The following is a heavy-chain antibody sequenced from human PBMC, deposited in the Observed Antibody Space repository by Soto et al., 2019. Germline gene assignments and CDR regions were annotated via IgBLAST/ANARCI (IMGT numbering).Heavy chain of an antibody. CDR3: ATGEVSGSGNFYFYHYYDMDV. CDR2: IIPICGLT. Sequence: QVQLVQSGAEVRKPGSSVRVSCKPSGGSFSTNAINWVRHSPGQGLEWMVGIIPICGLTDYAPAFQGRLTITTDESRSAPSVYLSRLPSGDTAMYYWATGEVSGSGNFYFYHYYDMDVWGLGTAVTFSS. CDR1: GGSFSTNA. J-gene: IGHJ6*02. D-gene: IGHD3-10*01. V-gene: IGHV1-69*01.